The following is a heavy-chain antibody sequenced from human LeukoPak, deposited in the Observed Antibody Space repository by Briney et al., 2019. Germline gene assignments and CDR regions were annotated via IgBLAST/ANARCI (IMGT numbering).Heavy chain of an antibody. Sequence: SETLSLTCSVSGVAINVYYWNWIRQPPGKGLEWIGYIYHSGTTNYNPSLQSRVTMSVDTSKNLFSLKVSSVTAADTAVYYCARGRSNYYGMDVWGQGTTVTVSS. J-gene: IGHJ6*02. CDR1: GVAINVYY. V-gene: IGHV4-59*01. D-gene: IGHD1-26*01. CDR2: IYHSGTT. CDR3: ARGRSNYYGMDV.